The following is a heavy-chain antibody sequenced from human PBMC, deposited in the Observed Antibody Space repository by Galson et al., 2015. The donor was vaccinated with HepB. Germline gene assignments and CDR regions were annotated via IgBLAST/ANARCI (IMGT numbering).Heavy chain of an antibody. V-gene: IGHV3-23*01. J-gene: IGHJ4*02. CDR1: GFTFSSYA. Sequence: SLRLSCAASGFTFSSYAMSWVRQAPGKGLEWVSAISGSGGSTYYADSVKGRFTISRYNSKNTLYLQMNSLRAEDTAVYYCAKDSRSMVRGVIMSPHDYWGQGTLVTVSS. CDR3: AKDSRSMVRGVIMSPHDY. CDR2: ISGSGGST. D-gene: IGHD3-10*01.